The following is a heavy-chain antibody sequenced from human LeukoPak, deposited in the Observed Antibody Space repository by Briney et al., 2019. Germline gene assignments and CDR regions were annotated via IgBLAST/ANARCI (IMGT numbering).Heavy chain of an antibody. CDR3: AGTTGDIVALIDY. CDR1: GFTFSSYA. Sequence: GGSLRLSCAASGFTFSSYAMSWVRQAPGKGLEWVSAISGSGGSTYYADSVKGRFTISRDNAKNSLYLQMNSLRAEDTAVYYCAGTTGDIVALIDYWGQGTLVTVSS. CDR2: ISGSGGST. J-gene: IGHJ4*02. D-gene: IGHD5-12*01. V-gene: IGHV3-23*01.